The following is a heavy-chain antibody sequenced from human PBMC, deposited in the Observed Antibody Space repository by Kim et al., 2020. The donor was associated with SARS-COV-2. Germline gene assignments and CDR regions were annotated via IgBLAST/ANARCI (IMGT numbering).Heavy chain of an antibody. D-gene: IGHD3-10*01. Sequence: GGSLRLSCAASGFTFSSYSMNWVRQAPGKGLEWVSSISSSSSYIYYADSVKGRFTISRDNAKNSLYLQMNSLRAEDTAVYYCARLGRTGRGGAFDIWGQGTIVTVSS. CDR3: ARLGRTGRGGAFDI. J-gene: IGHJ3*02. CDR1: GFTFSSYS. V-gene: IGHV3-21*01. CDR2: ISSSSSYI.